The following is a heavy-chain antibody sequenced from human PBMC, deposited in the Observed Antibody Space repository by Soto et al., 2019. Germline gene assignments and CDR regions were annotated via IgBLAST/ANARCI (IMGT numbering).Heavy chain of an antibody. D-gene: IGHD5-18*01. V-gene: IGHV3-7*01. CDR1: GFTFSSYW. CDR3: ARDHYGYGYYYYGMDV. J-gene: IGHJ6*02. Sequence: EVQLVESGGGLVQPGGSLRLSCAASGFTFSSYWMSWVRQAPGKGLEWVANTKQDGSEKYYVDSVKGRFTISRDNAKNSLYLQMNSLRAEDTAVYYCARDHYGYGYYYYGMDVWGQGTTVTVSS. CDR2: TKQDGSEK.